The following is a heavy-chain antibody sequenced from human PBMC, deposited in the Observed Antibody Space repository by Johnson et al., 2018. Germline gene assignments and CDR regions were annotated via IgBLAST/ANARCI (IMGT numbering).Heavy chain of an antibody. Sequence: VQLVESGGGLVKPGGSLRLSCAASGFSLSNYYINWVRQAPGKGLEWVSSISSSSSHIYYADSVKGRFTISRDNTKNSMYLQMNSLGAEDTAVYFCARGEYGFDIWGRGTMVTVSS. CDR2: ISSSSSHI. CDR1: GFSLSNYY. J-gene: IGHJ3*02. V-gene: IGHV3-21*01. CDR3: ARGEYGFDI. D-gene: IGHD3-10*01.